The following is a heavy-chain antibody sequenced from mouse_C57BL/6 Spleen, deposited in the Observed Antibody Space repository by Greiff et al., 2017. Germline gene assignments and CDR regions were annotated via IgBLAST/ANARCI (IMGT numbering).Heavy chain of an antibody. J-gene: IGHJ4*01. D-gene: IGHD1-1*01. CDR2: IDPENGGT. Sequence: EVQLKESGAELVRPGASVKLSCTASGFNIKDDYMHWVKQRPEQGLEWIGWIDPENGGTEYASKFQGKATITVDTSSSTAYLQSSSLTSEDASVYYCTTEGGSHYAMDYWGQGTSVTVSS. CDR1: GFNIKDDY. V-gene: IGHV14-4*01. CDR3: TTEGGSHYAMDY.